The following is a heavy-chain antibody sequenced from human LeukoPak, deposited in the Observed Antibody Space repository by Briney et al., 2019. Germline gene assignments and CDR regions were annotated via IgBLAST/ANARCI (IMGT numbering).Heavy chain of an antibody. V-gene: IGHV3-53*01. J-gene: IGHJ4*02. D-gene: IGHD6-19*01. CDR2: IYSGGST. Sequence: PGGSLRLSCAASGFTVSSNYMSWVRQAPGKGLEWVSVIYSGGSTYYADSVKGRFTTSRDNSKNTVYLQMNSLRAEDTAVYYCARVGYSSGWSRSWGQGTLVTVSS. CDR3: ARVGYSSGWSRS. CDR1: GFTVSSNY.